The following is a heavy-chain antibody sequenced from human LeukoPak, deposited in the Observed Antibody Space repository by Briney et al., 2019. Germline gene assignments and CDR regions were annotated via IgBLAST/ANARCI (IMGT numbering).Heavy chain of an antibody. V-gene: IGHV4-39*01. Sequence: PSETLSLTCSVSGGSISSNTYYWGWIRQPPGKGLEWIGTISYSGSTYYNRSLKSLITVSVDTSKNQFSLNLSSVTAADTAVYYCARHPTSRIDLGSFDYWGQGALVTVSS. D-gene: IGHD1-14*01. CDR2: ISYSGST. CDR3: ARHPTSRIDLGSFDY. CDR1: GGSISSNTYY. J-gene: IGHJ4*02.